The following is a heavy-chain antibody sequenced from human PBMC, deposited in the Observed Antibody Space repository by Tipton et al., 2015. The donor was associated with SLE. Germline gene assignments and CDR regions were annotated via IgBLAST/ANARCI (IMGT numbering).Heavy chain of an antibody. J-gene: IGHJ6*02. CDR3: ARGGKWRVGATRGYYAMDV. CDR1: GFTFSSYE. Sequence: GSLRLSCAASGFTFSSYEMNWVRQALGKGLEWVSYISSSGSTIYYADSVRGRFTISRDNAKNSLFLQMNSLRAEDTAVYYCARGGKWRVGATRGYYAMDVWGQGTTVTVSS. V-gene: IGHV3-48*03. D-gene: IGHD1-26*01. CDR2: ISSSGSTI.